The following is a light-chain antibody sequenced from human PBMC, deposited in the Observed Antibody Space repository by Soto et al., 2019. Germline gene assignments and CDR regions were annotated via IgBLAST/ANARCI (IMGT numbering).Light chain of an antibody. CDR2: DAS. V-gene: IGKV3-11*01. J-gene: IGKJ2*01. CDR3: QQRSNWPT. CDR1: QSVGSY. Sequence: ETVLTQSPVTLSLSPGERATLSCRASQSVGSYLAWYQQKPGQAPRLLIYDASSRAPGVPARFSGSGSGTDFTLTISSLEPEDFAVYYCQQRSNWPTFGQGTKLEIK.